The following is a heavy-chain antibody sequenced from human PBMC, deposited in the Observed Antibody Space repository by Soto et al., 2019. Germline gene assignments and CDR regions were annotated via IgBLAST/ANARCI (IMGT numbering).Heavy chain of an antibody. D-gene: IGHD3-22*01. Sequence: EVPLVESGGGLVKPGGSLRLACAASGFTFNDAWMSWVRQAPGKGLEWVGRIKRNTDGGTADYAAPVKGRFTISRXXXXXXXXXXXXXXXXXXXXXXXXXXXLSSGHSSSDFWGQGTLVTV. J-gene: IGHJ4*02. V-gene: IGHV3-15*01. CDR1: GFTFNDAW. CDR3: XXXLSSGHSSSDF. CDR2: IKRNTDGGTA.